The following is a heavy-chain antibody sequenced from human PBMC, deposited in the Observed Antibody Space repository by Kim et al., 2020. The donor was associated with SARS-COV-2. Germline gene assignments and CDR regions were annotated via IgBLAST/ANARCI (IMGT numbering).Heavy chain of an antibody. D-gene: IGHD3-10*01. J-gene: IGHJ6*02. CDR2: ISGSGATT. Sequence: GGSLRLSCAASGFTFKNYVMSWVRQAPGKGPEWVAGISGSGATTYYGDSLKGRFTVSRDNFRDTLYLQMNRLRVEDTAVYFCATEVYGDPQYYYGMDVWGQGTTVTVSS. CDR1: GFTFKNYV. V-gene: IGHV3-23*01. CDR3: ATEVYGDPQYYYGMDV.